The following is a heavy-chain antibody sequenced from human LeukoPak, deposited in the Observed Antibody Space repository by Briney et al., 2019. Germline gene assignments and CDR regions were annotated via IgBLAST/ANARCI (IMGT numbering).Heavy chain of an antibody. CDR1: GYTFTSYD. CDR3: ARGRFQRWGTIFGVVTTAYYFDY. Sequence: ASVKVSCKASGYTFTSYDINWGAKATGQGLEWMGWMNPNSVNKGYAQKFKGRVTITRNTSISTAYMELSSMRSEDTAVYYCARGRFQRWGTIFGVVTTAYYFDYWGQGTLVTVSS. J-gene: IGHJ4*02. D-gene: IGHD3-3*01. CDR2: MNPNSVNK. V-gene: IGHV1-8*03.